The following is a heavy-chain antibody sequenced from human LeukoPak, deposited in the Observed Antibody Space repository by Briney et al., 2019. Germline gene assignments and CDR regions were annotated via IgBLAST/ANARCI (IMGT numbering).Heavy chain of an antibody. CDR1: GFIFSNYA. Sequence: GGSLRLSCAASGFIFSNYAMNWVRQAPGKGLEWVSSISVTGGRTYYADSVKGRFTISRDNAKNTLYLQMNSLRAEDTAVYYCANPGSAGDNGMSWFDPWGPGTLVTVSS. CDR3: ANPGSAGDNGMSWFDP. CDR2: ISVTGGRT. J-gene: IGHJ5*02. V-gene: IGHV3-23*01. D-gene: IGHD1-26*01.